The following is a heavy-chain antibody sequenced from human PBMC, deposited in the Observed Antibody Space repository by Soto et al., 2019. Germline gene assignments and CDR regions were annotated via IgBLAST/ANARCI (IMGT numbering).Heavy chain of an antibody. D-gene: IGHD1-26*01. CDR1: GGSISGNY. CDR3: ARSGGELLNWNFDL. CDR2: MHYSGST. J-gene: IGHJ2*01. Sequence: QVQLQESGPILVKPSETLSLTCTVSGGSISGNYWNWIRQPPGKGLEWIAYMHYSGSTKYNPSLKSRIAPSVDTSKNPLSLKLTSVTAADTAVYYCARSGGELLNWNFDLWGRGTLVSVSS. V-gene: IGHV4-59*01.